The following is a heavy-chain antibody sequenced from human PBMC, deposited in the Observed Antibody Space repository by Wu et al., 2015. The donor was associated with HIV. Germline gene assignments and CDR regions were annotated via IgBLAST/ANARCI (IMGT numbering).Heavy chain of an antibody. CDR1: GYTFTNYY. Sequence: QVQLVQSGAEVKKPGASVKVSCKASGYTFTNYYMHWVRQAPGQGLEWMGIINPSGGSTSYAQKFQGRVTMTRDTSISTAYMELSRLRSDDTAVYYCARAPPYCSSTSCSFPRFDPWGQGTLVTVSS. V-gene: IGHV1-46*01. J-gene: IGHJ5*02. D-gene: IGHD2-2*01. CDR2: INPSGGST. CDR3: ARAPPYCSSTSCSFPRFDP.